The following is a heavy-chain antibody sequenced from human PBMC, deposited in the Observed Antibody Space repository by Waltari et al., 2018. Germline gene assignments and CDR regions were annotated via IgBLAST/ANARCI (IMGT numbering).Heavy chain of an antibody. J-gene: IGHJ4*02. CDR3: TRDLYGSGGDYFDP. Sequence: DVQLVGSGGGLVEPGGTLRRACAACGVPFSPYNMNWVRQDPGRGLEWVASISGSGRSYIFYTDSVKGRFTISRDNAKNSLFLQMNSLRAEDTAVYYCTRDLYGSGGDYFDPWGQGTLVTVSS. V-gene: IGHV3-21*01. CDR1: GVPFSPYN. CDR2: ISGSGRSYI. D-gene: IGHD6-19*01.